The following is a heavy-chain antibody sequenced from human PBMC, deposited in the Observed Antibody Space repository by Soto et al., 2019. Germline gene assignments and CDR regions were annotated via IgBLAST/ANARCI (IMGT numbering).Heavy chain of an antibody. Sequence: LRLSCAASGFTFSSYAMSWVRQAPGKGLEWVSAISGSGGSTYYADSVKGRFTISRDNSKNTLYLQMNSLRAEDTAVYYCAKDSYDSSGYYPLFDYWGQGTLVTVSS. CDR2: ISGSGGST. V-gene: IGHV3-23*01. CDR3: AKDSYDSSGYYPLFDY. D-gene: IGHD3-22*01. CDR1: GFTFSSYA. J-gene: IGHJ4*02.